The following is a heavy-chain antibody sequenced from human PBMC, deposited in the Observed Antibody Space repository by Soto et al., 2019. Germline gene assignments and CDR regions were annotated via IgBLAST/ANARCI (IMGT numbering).Heavy chain of an antibody. D-gene: IGHD3-16*01. CDR1: GGSISTNY. Sequence: SETLSLTCTVSGGSISTNYWTWIRQPPGKGLEWIGYIYYSGSTYYNPSLKSRVTISVDTSKNQFSLKLSSVTAADTAVYYCARASGWGSYYYYGMDVWGQGTTVTVSS. V-gene: IGHV4-59*08. CDR3: ARASGWGSYYYYGMDV. CDR2: IYYSGST. J-gene: IGHJ6*02.